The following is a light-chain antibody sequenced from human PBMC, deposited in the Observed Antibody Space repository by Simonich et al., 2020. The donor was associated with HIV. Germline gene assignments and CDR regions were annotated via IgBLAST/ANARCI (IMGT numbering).Light chain of an antibody. J-gene: IGKJ3*01. CDR1: QSISSW. CDR3: QQFNNYQFT. Sequence: DIQMTQSPSTLSASVGDRVTITCRASQSISSWLAWYQQKPGKAPKLLIYKASSLESGVPSRFSGSGSGTEFTLTISSLQPDDFATYYCQQFNNYQFTFGPGTKVDIK. V-gene: IGKV1-5*03. CDR2: KAS.